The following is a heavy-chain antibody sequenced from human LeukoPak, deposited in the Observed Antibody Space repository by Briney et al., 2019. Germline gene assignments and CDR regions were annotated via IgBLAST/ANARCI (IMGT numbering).Heavy chain of an antibody. Sequence: GGSLRLSCAASKFIFSKYWMSWVRQAPGKGLEWVADIKEDGSEKYYVDSVKGRFTISRQNAKSSLFLQMNSLRAEDTAVYYCAKDGHITEGAFDIWGQGTMVTVSS. V-gene: IGHV3-7*01. D-gene: IGHD2-21*01. CDR2: IKEDGSEK. CDR3: AKDGHITEGAFDI. J-gene: IGHJ3*02. CDR1: KFIFSKYW.